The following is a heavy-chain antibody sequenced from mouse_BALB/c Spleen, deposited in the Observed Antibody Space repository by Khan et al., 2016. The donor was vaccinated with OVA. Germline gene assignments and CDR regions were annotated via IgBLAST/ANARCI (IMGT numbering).Heavy chain of an antibody. CDR2: ISPNSDGS. CDR3: LRSLCSDGRAYEGFAY. CDR1: GYTFTSYV. J-gene: IGHJ3*01. D-gene: IGHD1-1*01. V-gene: IGHV1S136*01. Sequence: EVQLQQSGPELVKPGASVKMSCKASGYTFTSYVMHWVKQKPGQGLEWIGYISPNSDGSKYNEKFKGKATLTSDKSSSTAYMELSSLTSEDSAVFDCLRSLCSDGRAYEGFAYWGQGTLVTVSA.